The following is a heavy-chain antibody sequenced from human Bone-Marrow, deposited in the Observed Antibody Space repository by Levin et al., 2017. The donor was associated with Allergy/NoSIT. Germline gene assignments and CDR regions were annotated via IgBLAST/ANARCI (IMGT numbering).Heavy chain of an antibody. CDR3: AGVSVSCNNTADH. D-gene: IGHD2/OR15-2a*01. V-gene: IGHV1-69*13. CDR1: GGTFTSYA. J-gene: IGHJ4*02. CDR2: IIPIFGTT. Sequence: SVKVSCKASGGTFTSYAISWVRQAPGQGPEWMGGIIPIFGTTNYAQKFQGRVTITADESTSTAYMDLSSLRSEDTAVYYCAGVSVSCNNTADHWGQGTRVTVSS.